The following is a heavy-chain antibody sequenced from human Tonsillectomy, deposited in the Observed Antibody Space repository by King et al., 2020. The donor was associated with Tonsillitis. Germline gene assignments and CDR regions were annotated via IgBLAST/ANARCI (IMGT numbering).Heavy chain of an antibody. Sequence: VQLVESGGGLVKPGGSLRLSCAASGFTFSSYSMNWVRQAPGKGLERVSSISSSSSYIYYADSVKGRFTISRDNAKNSLYLQMNSLRAEDTAVYYCARGYYVWGATGANWGQGTMVTVSS. CDR1: GFTFSSYS. CDR2: ISSSSSYI. J-gene: IGHJ3*01. V-gene: IGHV3-21*01. D-gene: IGHD3-16*01. CDR3: ARGYYVWGATGAN.